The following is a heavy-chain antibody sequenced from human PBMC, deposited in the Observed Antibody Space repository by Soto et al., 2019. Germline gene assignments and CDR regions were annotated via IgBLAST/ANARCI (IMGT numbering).Heavy chain of an antibody. J-gene: IGHJ6*02. Sequence: AXVKVSCKASGYTFTRYGISWVRQAPGQGLEWMGWISGYNGDTNYAQKFQGRVSMTIDTSTTTAYMELRSLTSDDTAVYYCAKNGQPPYYYYGLDVWGQGTKVTVSS. CDR2: ISGYNGDT. D-gene: IGHD2-8*01. CDR1: GYTFTRYG. V-gene: IGHV1-18*01. CDR3: AKNGQPPYYYYGLDV.